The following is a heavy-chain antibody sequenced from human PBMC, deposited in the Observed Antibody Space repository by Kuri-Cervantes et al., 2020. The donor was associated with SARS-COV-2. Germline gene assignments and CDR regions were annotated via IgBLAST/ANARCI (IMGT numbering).Heavy chain of an antibody. Sequence: GSLRLSCTVSGGSITSSHWSWLRQPPGKRPEWIAYIHHTGSTNYNLSLRSRVTMSVDTAKSQFSLNLASVTAADTAVYYCASHRIAMAPHDKWGQGILVTVSS. D-gene: IGHD6-19*01. CDR1: GGSITSSH. J-gene: IGHJ4*02. V-gene: IGHV4-59*12. CDR3: ASHRIAMAPHDK. CDR2: IHHTGST.